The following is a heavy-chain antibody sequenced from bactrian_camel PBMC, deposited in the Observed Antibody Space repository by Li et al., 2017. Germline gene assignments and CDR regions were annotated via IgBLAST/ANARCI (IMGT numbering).Heavy chain of an antibody. CDR1: SDFDSEHLFRSNC. CDR3: VRDTYYKDYGAGNY. D-gene: IGHD4*01. J-gene: IGHJ4*01. CDR2: IEGVSDST. Sequence: VQLVESGGGLVQPGGSLKLSCAASSDFDSEHLFRSNCIGWFRQAPGKGLEWVSVIEGVSDSTKYVDSVKGRFTISRDNAKNTVCLQMNGLKPEDTAVYYCVRDTYYKDYGAGNYWGQGTQVTVS. V-gene: IGHV3S40*01.